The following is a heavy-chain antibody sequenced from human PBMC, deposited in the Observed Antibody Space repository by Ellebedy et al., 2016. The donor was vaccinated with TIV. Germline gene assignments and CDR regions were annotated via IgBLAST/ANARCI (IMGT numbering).Heavy chain of an antibody. CDR2: IRSDGTTK. D-gene: IGHD3-16*01. Sequence: PGGSLRLSCATSGFSFSGMHWVRQAPGKGLEWVAFIRSDGTTKYYTDSVEGRFTISRDSSKNTLDLQMNTLRPEDTAVYYCVKGAYPVPTVMAVWGQGTMVTVSS. CDR1: GFSFSG. V-gene: IGHV3-30*02. CDR3: VKGAYPVPTVMAV. J-gene: IGHJ6*02.